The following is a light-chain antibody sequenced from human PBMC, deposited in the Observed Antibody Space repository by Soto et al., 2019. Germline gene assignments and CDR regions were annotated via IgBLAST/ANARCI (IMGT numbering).Light chain of an antibody. CDR3: SSYTISSTTV. CDR1: SSDIGGYDF. CDR2: EVS. J-gene: IGLJ1*01. Sequence: QSALTQPASVSGSPGQSLTISCTGTSSDIGGYDFVSWYRQQPGKAPKLLIYEVSHRPSGVSSRFSASKSGNTASLTISGLQAEDECDYYCSSYTISSTTVFGTGTKLTVL. V-gene: IGLV2-14*01.